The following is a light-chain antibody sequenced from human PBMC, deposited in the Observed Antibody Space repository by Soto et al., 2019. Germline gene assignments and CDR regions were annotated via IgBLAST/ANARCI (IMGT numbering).Light chain of an antibody. Sequence: DIVLTQSPATLSLSPGERATLSCRASQSIGDTLAWYQQKPGQAPRLLIYGASSRVTGFPARFSGSGSGTDFTLTISSLQPEDFASYYCQQSYSIPWTFGQGTKVDI. CDR1: QSIGDT. CDR2: GAS. J-gene: IGKJ1*01. V-gene: IGKV3-15*01. CDR3: QQSYSIPWT.